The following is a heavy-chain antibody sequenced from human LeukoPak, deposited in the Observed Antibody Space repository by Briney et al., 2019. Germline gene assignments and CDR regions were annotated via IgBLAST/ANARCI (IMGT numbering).Heavy chain of an antibody. D-gene: IGHD3-22*01. CDR2: IYYSGST. Sequence: SETLSLTCTVSGGSISSSSYYWGWIRQPPGKGLEWIGSIYYSGSTYYNPSLKSRVTISVDTSKNQFSLKLSSVTAADTAVYYCGVAVVVITLEAFDIWGQGTMVTVSS. CDR3: GVAVVVITLEAFDI. J-gene: IGHJ3*02. V-gene: IGHV4-39*01. CDR1: GGSISSSSYY.